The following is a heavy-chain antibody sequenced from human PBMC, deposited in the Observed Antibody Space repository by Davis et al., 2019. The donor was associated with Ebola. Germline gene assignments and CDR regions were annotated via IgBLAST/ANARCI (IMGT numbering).Heavy chain of an antibody. V-gene: IGHV3-23*01. CDR2: LSGGGEST. D-gene: IGHD5-18*01. J-gene: IGHJ4*02. CDR3: ARDFEDTAPFDY. CDR1: GFTFRSYW. Sequence: PGGSLRLSCAASGFTFRSYWMSWVRHTPGKGLEWVSTLSGGGESTFYADSVKGRFIISRDNSKNRLYLQMISLSAEDTAVYYCARDFEDTAPFDYWGQGTRVTVSS.